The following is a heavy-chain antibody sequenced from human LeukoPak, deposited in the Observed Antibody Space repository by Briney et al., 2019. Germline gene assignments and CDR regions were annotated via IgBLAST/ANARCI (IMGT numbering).Heavy chain of an antibody. CDR2: IKKDGSEK. V-gene: IGHV3-7*01. CDR1: EFTFSPTY. D-gene: IGHD3-16*01. CDR3: ARDQGGNY. Sequence: PGGSLRLSCAASEFTFSPTYMGWVRQAPGKGLEWVASIKKDGSEKNYVDSVKGRFTTSRDNAKSSLYLQMNSLRAEDTAVYYCARDQGGNYWGQGTLVTVSS. J-gene: IGHJ4*02.